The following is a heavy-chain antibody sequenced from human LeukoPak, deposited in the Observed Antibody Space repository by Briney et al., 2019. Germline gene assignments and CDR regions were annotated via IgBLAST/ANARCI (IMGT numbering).Heavy chain of an antibody. D-gene: IGHD5-12*01. CDR2: ISSSGGTI. J-gene: IGHJ4*02. V-gene: IGHV3-48*03. Sequence: GGSLRLSCAASGFTFSSYEMNWVRQAPGKGLEWLSYISSSGGTIDYAGSVKGRFTISRDNAKNSLYLQMNSLRAEDTAVYYCARGGRYSDYEYFDYWGQGTLVTVSS. CDR1: GFTFSSYE. CDR3: ARGGRYSDYEYFDY.